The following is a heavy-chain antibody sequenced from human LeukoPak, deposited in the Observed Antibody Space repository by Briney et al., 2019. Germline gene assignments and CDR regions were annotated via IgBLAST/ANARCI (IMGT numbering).Heavy chain of an antibody. CDR3: ARDVGAAGYFDY. CDR1: GGTFSSYA. Sequence: ASVTVSCTASGGTFSSYAISWVRQAPGQGLEWMGRIIPILGIANYAQKFQGRVTITADKSTSTAYMELSSLRSEDTAVYYCARDVGAAGYFDYWGQGTLVTVSS. V-gene: IGHV1-69*04. J-gene: IGHJ4*02. D-gene: IGHD1-26*01. CDR2: IIPILGIA.